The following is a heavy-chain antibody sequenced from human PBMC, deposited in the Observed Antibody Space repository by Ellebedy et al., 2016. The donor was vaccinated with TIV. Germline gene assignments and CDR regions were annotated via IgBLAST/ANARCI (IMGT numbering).Heavy chain of an antibody. CDR3: ARDLNRLHDY. D-gene: IGHD2-2*01. CDR1: GFTFSSYA. CDR2: ISYDGSNE. Sequence: PGGSLRLSCAASGFTFSSYAMHWVRQAPGKGLEWVAMISYDGSNEYYAESVKGRFTISRDNSKNTLFLQVDSLRAEDTAVYYCARDLNRLHDYWGQGTLVTVSS. V-gene: IGHV3-30*01. J-gene: IGHJ4*02.